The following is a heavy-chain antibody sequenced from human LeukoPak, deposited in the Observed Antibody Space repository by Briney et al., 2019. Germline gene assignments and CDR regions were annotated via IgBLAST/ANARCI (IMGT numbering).Heavy chain of an antibody. CDR2: IYYSGST. Sequence: PSETLSLTCTVSGGSISSYYWSWIRQPPGKGLEWIGYIYYSGSTNYNPSLKSRVTISVDTSKNQFSLKLSSVTAADTAVYYCARVVEDYYYGRDVWGQGTTVNVSS. CDR3: ARVVEDYYYGRDV. D-gene: IGHD2-15*01. CDR1: GGSISSYY. J-gene: IGHJ6*02. V-gene: IGHV4-59*01.